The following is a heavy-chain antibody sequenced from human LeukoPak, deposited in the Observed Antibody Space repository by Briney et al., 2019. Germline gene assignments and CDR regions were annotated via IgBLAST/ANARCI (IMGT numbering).Heavy chain of an antibody. D-gene: IGHD4-17*01. CDR1: GGSFSGYY. Sequence: SETLSLTCAVYGGSFSGYYWSWIRQPPGKGLEWIGEINHSGSTNYNPSLKSRVTISVDTSKNQFSLKLSFVTAADTAVYYCARGNYGDYSYYYYYYMDVWGKGTTVTVSS. CDR3: ARGNYGDYSYYYYYYMDV. V-gene: IGHV4-34*01. CDR2: INHSGST. J-gene: IGHJ6*03.